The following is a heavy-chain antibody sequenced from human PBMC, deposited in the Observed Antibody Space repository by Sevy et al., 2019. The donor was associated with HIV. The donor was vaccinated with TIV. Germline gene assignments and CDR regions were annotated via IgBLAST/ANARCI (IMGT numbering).Heavy chain of an antibody. J-gene: IGHJ4*02. Sequence: GGSLRLSCVASDFTVSYYAMHWVRQAPGKGLEWVAVISNDGNNKRYGESVKGQFTGSRDNSKNTLYLELNSLRPEDTAIFYWARAPLYYDTSVYFDYWGQGTLVTVSS. CDR2: ISNDGNNK. CDR3: ARAPLYYDTSVYFDY. D-gene: IGHD3-16*01. CDR1: DFTVSYYA. V-gene: IGHV3-30*04.